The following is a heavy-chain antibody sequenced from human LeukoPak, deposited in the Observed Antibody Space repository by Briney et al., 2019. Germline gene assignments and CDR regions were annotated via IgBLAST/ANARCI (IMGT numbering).Heavy chain of an antibody. CDR3: ARDYWGRNCGSGSCYEDY. J-gene: IGHJ4*02. CDR2: IHQDGSEK. CDR1: GFTFSSYS. Sequence: GGSLRLSCAASGFTFSSYSMSWVRQAPGKGLEWVANIHQDGSEKYYVDSVKGRFTISRDNAKNSLYLQMNSLRAEDTAVYYCARDYWGRNCGSGSCYEDYWGQGTLVTVSS. V-gene: IGHV3-7*03. D-gene: IGHD2-15*01.